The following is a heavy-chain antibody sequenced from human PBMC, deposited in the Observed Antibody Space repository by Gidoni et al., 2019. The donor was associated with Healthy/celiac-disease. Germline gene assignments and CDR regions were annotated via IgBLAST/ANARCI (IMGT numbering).Heavy chain of an antibody. D-gene: IGHD1-26*01. J-gene: IGHJ4*02. CDR3: ARVGGVGATIDY. CDR1: GFTFSSYD. CDR2: IGTAGDT. Sequence: EVQLVESGGGLVQPGVSLSLSCAASGFTFSSYDMHWVRQATGKGLEWVAAIGTAGDTYYPGSVKGRFTISRENAKNSLYLQMNSLRAEDTAVYYCARVGGVGATIDYWGQGTLVTVSS. V-gene: IGHV3-13*01.